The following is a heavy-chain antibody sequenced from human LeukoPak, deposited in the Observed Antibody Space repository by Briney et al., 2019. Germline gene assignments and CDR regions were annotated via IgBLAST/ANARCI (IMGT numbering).Heavy chain of an antibody. J-gene: IGHJ4*02. CDR1: RYTFTDYY. Sequence: GASVKVSCKASRYTFTDYYMNWGRQAPGQGLEWLGWINPNIGGTNYAQKFQGRVTMTRDTSITTAYMELSSLRSDDTAMYYCTRALGSDHWGQGTLVTVSS. V-gene: IGHV1-2*02. CDR2: INPNIGGT. CDR3: TRALGSDH. D-gene: IGHD1-26*01.